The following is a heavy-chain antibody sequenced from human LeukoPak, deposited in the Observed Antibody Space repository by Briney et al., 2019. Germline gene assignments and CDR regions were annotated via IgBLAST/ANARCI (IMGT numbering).Heavy chain of an antibody. D-gene: IGHD2-2*01. V-gene: IGHV3-21*01. J-gene: IGHJ4*02. CDR2: ISSSSSYI. CDR1: GFTFSSYS. CDR3: ARDSSLDFDY. Sequence: GGSLRLSCAASGFTFSSYSMKWVRQAPGKGLEWVSSISSSSSYIYYADSVKGRFTISRDNAKNSLYLQMNSLRAEDTAVYYCARDSSLDFDYWGQGTLVTVSS.